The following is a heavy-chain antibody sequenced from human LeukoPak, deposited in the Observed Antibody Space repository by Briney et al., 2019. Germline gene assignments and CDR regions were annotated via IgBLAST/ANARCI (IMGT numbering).Heavy chain of an antibody. CDR1: RFTFSSYG. CDR2: IRYDGSDK. Sequence: PGGSLRLSCAASRFTFSSYGMHWVRQAPGKGLEWVAFIRYDGSDKYYADSVKGRFTISRDNSKKMLYLQMNSLRAEDTAVHYCAKAAAGNYYYYMDVWGKGTTVTISS. J-gene: IGHJ6*03. CDR3: AKAAAGNYYYYMDV. V-gene: IGHV3-30*02. D-gene: IGHD6-13*01.